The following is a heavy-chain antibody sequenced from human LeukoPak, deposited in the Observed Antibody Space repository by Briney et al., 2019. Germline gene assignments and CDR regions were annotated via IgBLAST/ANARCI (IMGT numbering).Heavy chain of an antibody. D-gene: IGHD3-9*01. CDR3: TRTSDILTGYTPREAYYYYYHMDV. V-gene: IGHV3-23*01. CDR1: GFTFNNYA. J-gene: IGHJ6*03. CDR2: ISGSDAGT. Sequence: GGSLRLSCAASGFTFNNYAMSWVRQAPGRGLEWVSAISGSDAGTYYADSVKGRFTISRDNSKNTLYLQMNSLKTEDTAVYYCTRTSDILTGYTPREAYYYYYHMDVWGKGTTVTISS.